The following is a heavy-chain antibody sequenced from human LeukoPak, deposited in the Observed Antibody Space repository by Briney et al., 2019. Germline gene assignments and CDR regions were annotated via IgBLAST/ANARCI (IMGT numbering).Heavy chain of an antibody. CDR2: ISGSGGST. V-gene: IGHV3-23*01. J-gene: IGHJ4*02. CDR1: GFTFSSYA. CDR3: ANTLRPTYYYDSSGYYPFDY. Sequence: GGSLRLSCAASGFTFSSYAMSWVRQAPGKGLEWVSAISGSGGSTYYADSVKGRFTISRDNSKNTLYLQMNSLRAEDTAVYYCANTLRPTYYYDSSGYYPFDYWGQGTLVTVSS. D-gene: IGHD3-22*01.